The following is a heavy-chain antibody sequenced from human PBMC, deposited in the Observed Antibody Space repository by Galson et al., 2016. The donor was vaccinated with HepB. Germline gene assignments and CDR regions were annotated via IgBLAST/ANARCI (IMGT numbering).Heavy chain of an antibody. CDR2: IYPQDSDT. V-gene: IGHV5-51*01. J-gene: IGHJ3*02. CDR3: ARLGPTYYLDTYMEAFDI. CDR1: GYTFTKYW. Sequence: QSGAEVKKPGESLKISCQGSGYTFTKYWIGWVRQLPGEGLEWMGVIYPQDSDTRYGPSFQGQVTISADKSISTAYLQWTSLKASDTAMYYCARLGPTYYLDTYMEAFDIWGQGTMVTVSS. D-gene: IGHD3-22*01.